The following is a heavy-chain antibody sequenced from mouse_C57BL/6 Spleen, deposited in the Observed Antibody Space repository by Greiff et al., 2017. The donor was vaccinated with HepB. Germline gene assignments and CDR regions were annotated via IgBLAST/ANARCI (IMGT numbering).Heavy chain of an antibody. CDR2: ISSGSSTI. V-gene: IGHV5-17*01. J-gene: IGHJ2*01. D-gene: IGHD2-4*01. Sequence: EVQLVESGGGLVKPGGSLKLSCAASGFTFSDYGMHWVRQAPEKGLEWVAYISSGSSTIYYADTVKGRFTISRDNAKNNLFLQMTSLRSEDTAMYYCARGDYDGLDYWGQGTTLTVSS. CDR1: GFTFSDYG. CDR3: ARGDYDGLDY.